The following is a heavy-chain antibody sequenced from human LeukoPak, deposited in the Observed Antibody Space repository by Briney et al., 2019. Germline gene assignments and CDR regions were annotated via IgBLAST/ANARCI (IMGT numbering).Heavy chain of an antibody. CDR2: IIPIFGTA. D-gene: IGHD3-22*01. CDR3: ARPGRGYDSSGYRY. Sequence: ASVKVSCKASGGTFSSYAISWVRQAPGQGLEWMGGIIPIFGTANYAQKFQGGVTITADKSTSTAYMELSSLRSEDTAVYYCARPGRGYDSSGYRYWGQGTLVTVSS. V-gene: IGHV1-69*06. J-gene: IGHJ4*02. CDR1: GGTFSSYA.